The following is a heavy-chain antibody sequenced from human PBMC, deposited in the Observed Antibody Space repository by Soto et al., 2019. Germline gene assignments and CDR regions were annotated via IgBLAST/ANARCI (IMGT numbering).Heavy chain of an antibody. Sequence: SETLSLTCTVSADSINSRTYYWGWIRQPPGKGLEWIGTIDYSGNTFYNPSLKSRVTISVDTSKNQFSLKLSSVTAADTAVYYCARRTAMVRGVQGYYYGMDVWGQGTAVTVSS. J-gene: IGHJ6*02. D-gene: IGHD3-10*01. CDR1: ADSINSRTYY. CDR3: ARRTAMVRGVQGYYYGMDV. CDR2: IDYSGNT. V-gene: IGHV4-39*01.